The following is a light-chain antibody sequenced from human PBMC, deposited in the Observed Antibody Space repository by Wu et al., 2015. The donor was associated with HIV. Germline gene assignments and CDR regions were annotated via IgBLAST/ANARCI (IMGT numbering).Light chain of an antibody. J-gene: IGKJ4*01. V-gene: IGKV1-5*01. CDR3: QQLNSYPLT. CDR1: QSISNW. CDR2: ETS. Sequence: DIQMTQSPSTLSASVGDRVIITCRANQSISNWLAWYQQKPGKAPKLLIYETSTLESGVPSRFSGSGSGTEFTLSISSLQPEDFATYYCQQLNSYPLTFGGGTKVEIK.